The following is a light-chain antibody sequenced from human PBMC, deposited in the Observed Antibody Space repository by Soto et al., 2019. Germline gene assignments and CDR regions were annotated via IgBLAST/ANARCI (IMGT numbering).Light chain of an antibody. V-gene: IGLV2-14*01. CDR1: SSDVGGYNY. CDR3: RSYTSSSTRGV. CDR2: DVS. J-gene: IGLJ1*01. Sequence: QSALTQPASVSGSPGQSITISCTGTSSDVGGYNYVSWYQQHPGKAPKLMIYDVSNRPSGVSNRFSGSKSGNTASLTISGLQAEDEADYYCRSYTSSSTRGVFGTGTNVTVL.